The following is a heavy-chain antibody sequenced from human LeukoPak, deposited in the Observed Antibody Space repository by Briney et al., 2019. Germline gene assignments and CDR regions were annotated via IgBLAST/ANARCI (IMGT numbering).Heavy chain of an antibody. Sequence: ASVKVSCKASGYTFTSYGISWVRQAPGQGLEWMGWISAYNGNTNYAQKLQGRVTMTRDMSTSTVYMELSSLRSEDTAVYYCARDRLEGVRGQPNLSIDYWGQGTLVTVSS. D-gene: IGHD3-10*01. CDR2: ISAYNGNT. CDR3: ARDRLEGVRGQPNLSIDY. J-gene: IGHJ4*02. V-gene: IGHV1-18*01. CDR1: GYTFTSYG.